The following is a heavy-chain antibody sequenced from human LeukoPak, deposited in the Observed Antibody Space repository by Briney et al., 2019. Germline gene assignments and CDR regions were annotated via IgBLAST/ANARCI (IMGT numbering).Heavy chain of an antibody. CDR3: ASVSTLGGFDY. CDR2: ISYDGSNK. V-gene: IGHV3-30*03. CDR1: GFTFSSYG. Sequence: GGSLRLSCAASGFTFSSYGMHWVRQAPGKGLEWVAVISYDGSNKYYADSVKGRFTISRDNSKNTLYLQMNSLRSEDTAVYYCASVSTLGGFDYWGQGTLVTVSS. D-gene: IGHD3-16*01. J-gene: IGHJ4*02.